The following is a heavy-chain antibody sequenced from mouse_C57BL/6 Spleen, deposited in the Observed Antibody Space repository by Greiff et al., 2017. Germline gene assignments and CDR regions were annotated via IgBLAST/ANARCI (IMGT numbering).Heavy chain of an antibody. D-gene: IGHD2-3*01. CDR3: ARRGGWNYAMDY. CDR1: GYTFTSYW. V-gene: IGHV1-59*01. J-gene: IGHJ4*01. CDR2: IDPSDSYT. Sequence: QVQLQQPGAELVRPGTSVKLSCKASGYTFTSYWMHWVKQRPGQGLEWIGVIDPSDSYTNYNQKFKGKATLTVDTSSSTAYMQLSSLTSEDSAVYYCARRGGWNYAMDYGGQGTSVTVSS.